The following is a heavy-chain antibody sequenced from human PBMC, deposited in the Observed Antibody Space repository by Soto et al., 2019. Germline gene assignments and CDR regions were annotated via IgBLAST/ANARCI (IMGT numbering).Heavy chain of an antibody. V-gene: IGHV4-31*03. CDR2: IYYSGST. CDR3: ARGRKGYYYDSSGYSNWFDP. CDR1: GGSISSGGYY. D-gene: IGHD3-22*01. J-gene: IGHJ5*02. Sequence: QVQLQESGPGLVKPSQTLSLTCTVSGGSISSGGYYWSWIRQHPGKGLEWIGYIYYSGSTYYNPSLKSRVTISVDTSKNQFSLKLSSVTAADTAVYYCARGRKGYYYDSSGYSNWFDPWGQGTLVTVSS.